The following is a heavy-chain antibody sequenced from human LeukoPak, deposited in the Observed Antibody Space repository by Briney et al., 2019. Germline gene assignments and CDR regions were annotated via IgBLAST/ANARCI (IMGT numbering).Heavy chain of an antibody. J-gene: IGHJ4*02. V-gene: IGHV3-30-3*01. CDR3: ARASDYCDSSGYYQGSYYFDY. Sequence: GRSLRLSCAASGFTFSSYAMHWVRQAPGKGLEWVAVISYDGSNKYYADSVKGRFTISRDNSKNTLYLQMNGLRAEDTAVYYCARASDYCDSSGYYQGSYYFDYWGQGTLVTVSS. CDR1: GFTFSSYA. D-gene: IGHD3-22*01. CDR2: ISYDGSNK.